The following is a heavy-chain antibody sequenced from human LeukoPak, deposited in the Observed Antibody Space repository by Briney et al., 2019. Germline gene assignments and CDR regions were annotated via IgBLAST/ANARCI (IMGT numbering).Heavy chain of an antibody. CDR3: ARDRVRYYYDSSGWYFDL. CDR2: ISYDGSSE. J-gene: IGHJ2*01. V-gene: IGHV3-30-3*01. D-gene: IGHD3-22*01. Sequence: PGGSLRLSCAASGFTFSSYPMHWVRQAPGKGLEWVAVISYDGSSEYYADSVKGRFTISRDNSKNTLYLQMNSLRAEDTAVYYCARDRVRYYYDSSGWYFDLWGRGTLVTVSS. CDR1: GFTFSSYP.